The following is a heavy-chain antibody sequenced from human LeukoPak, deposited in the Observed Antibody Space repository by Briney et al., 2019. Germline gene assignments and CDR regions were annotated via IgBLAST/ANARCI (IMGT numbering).Heavy chain of an antibody. CDR1: GFTFDGNW. CDR2: INSDGLST. V-gene: IGHV3-74*01. D-gene: IGHD6-13*01. CDR3: ARGPAAFDY. J-gene: IGHJ4*02. Sequence: GGSLRLSCAASGFTFDGNWMQWIRQPPGKGLLWVSRINSDGLSTAYADSVKGRFTISRDNAKNTLYLQMNSLRAEDTAVYYCARGPAAFDYWGQGTLVTVSS.